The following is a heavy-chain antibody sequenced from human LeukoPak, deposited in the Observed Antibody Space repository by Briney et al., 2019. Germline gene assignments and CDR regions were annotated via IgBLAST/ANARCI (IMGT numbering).Heavy chain of an antibody. Sequence: GGSLRLSCAASGFTFSSYSMNWVRQAPGKGLECVSYISSSSSTIYYADSVKGRFTISRDNAKNSLYLQMNSLRAEDTAVYYCARDPSVKVTTTFFDYWGQGTLVTASS. CDR3: ARDPSVKVTTTFFDY. J-gene: IGHJ4*02. CDR1: GFTFSSYS. CDR2: ISSSSSTI. D-gene: IGHD4-11*01. V-gene: IGHV3-48*01.